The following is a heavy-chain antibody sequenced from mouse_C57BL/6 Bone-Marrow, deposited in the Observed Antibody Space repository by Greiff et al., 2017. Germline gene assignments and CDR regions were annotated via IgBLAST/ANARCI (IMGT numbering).Heavy chain of an antibody. CDR1: GYAFSSYW. V-gene: IGHV1-80*01. Sequence: VLLVESGAELVQPGASVKISCTASGYAFSSYWMNWVKQRPGKGLEWIGQIFPGDGDTNYNGKFKGKATLNADKSSSTAYMHLSSLTSEDSAVYFCASGAYWGQGTLVTVSA. J-gene: IGHJ3*01. CDR2: IFPGDGDT. CDR3: ASGAY.